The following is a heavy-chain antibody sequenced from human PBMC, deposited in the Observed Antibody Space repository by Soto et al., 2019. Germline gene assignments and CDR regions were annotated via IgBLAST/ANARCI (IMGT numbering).Heavy chain of an antibody. Sequence: PGGSLRLSCAASGFTFSNAWMNWVRQAPGKGLEWVGRIKSKTDGGTTDYAAPVKGRFTISRDDSKNTLYLQMNSLKTEDTAVYYCTFKIGGLDYYYGMDVWGQGTTVTVSS. V-gene: IGHV3-15*07. CDR2: IKSKTDGGTT. J-gene: IGHJ6*02. CDR1: GFTFSNAW. D-gene: IGHD4-17*01. CDR3: TFKIGGLDYYYGMDV.